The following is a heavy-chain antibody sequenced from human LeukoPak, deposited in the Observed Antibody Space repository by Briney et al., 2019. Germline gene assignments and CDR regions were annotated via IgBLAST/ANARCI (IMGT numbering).Heavy chain of an antibody. Sequence: GGSLRLSCAASGFTFSSYWMSWVRQAPGKGLEWVANIRQDGNEKYYVDSVKGRFTISRDNAKNLLYLQMNSLRAEDSAVYYCATRGEYFQHWGQGTLVTVSS. CDR1: GFTFSSYW. CDR2: IRQDGNEK. CDR3: ATRGEYFQH. D-gene: IGHD3-10*01. V-gene: IGHV3-7*01. J-gene: IGHJ1*01.